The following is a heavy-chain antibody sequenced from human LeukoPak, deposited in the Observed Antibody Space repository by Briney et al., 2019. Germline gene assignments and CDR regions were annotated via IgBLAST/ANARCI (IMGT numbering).Heavy chain of an antibody. V-gene: IGHV3-30*02. CDR3: AKRIVVVVAATYY. CDR2: IRYDGGNK. J-gene: IGHJ4*02. Sequence: GGSLRLSCAASGFTFSSYGMHWVRQAPGKGLEWVAFIRYDGGNKYYADSVKGRFTISRDNSKNTLYLRMNSLRAEDTAIYYCAKRIVVVVAATYYWGQGTLVTVSS. D-gene: IGHD2-15*01. CDR1: GFTFSSYG.